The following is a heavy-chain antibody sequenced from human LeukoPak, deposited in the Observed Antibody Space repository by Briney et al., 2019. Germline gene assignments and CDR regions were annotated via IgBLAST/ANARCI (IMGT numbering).Heavy chain of an antibody. CDR3: AKGTSPFDP. J-gene: IGHJ5*02. V-gene: IGHV3-7*01. CDR2: IKRDGSQK. Sequence: GGSLRLSCAAPGFSFSSNWMGWVRQAPGKGLEWVAHIKRDGSQKYYLDSVKGRFTISRDNAKNSLYLQMNSLRVEDTAVYFCAKGTSPFDPWGQGTLVTVSS. CDR1: GFSFSSNW.